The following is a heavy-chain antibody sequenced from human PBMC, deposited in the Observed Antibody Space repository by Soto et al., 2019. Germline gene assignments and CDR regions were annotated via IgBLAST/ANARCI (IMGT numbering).Heavy chain of an antibody. CDR2: INYSGST. CDR3: ARMSVWFGELSTVDY. V-gene: IGHV4-39*01. Sequence: SETLSLTCIVSGGSISSSYYYWGWIRQPAGKTLEWIGSINYSGSTYYSPSLKSRVTISLDTAKNQFSLSLRYVTAADTAVYYCARMSVWFGELSTVDYWGQGALVTSPQ. CDR1: GGSISSSYYY. D-gene: IGHD3-10*01. J-gene: IGHJ4*02.